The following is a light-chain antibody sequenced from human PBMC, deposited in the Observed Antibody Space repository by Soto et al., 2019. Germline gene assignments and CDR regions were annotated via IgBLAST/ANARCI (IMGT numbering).Light chain of an antibody. CDR2: DAS. CDR1: HSVTRY. J-gene: IGKJ5*01. V-gene: IGKV3-20*01. Sequence: MVLTTSPLTLSFSPWERATLSCRASHSVTRYVAWYQQKPGQAPRLLISDASGRATGIPDRFSGSGSETDFSLTINRLEPEDFAVYFCQQYGSSPITFGQGTRLEIK. CDR3: QQYGSSPIT.